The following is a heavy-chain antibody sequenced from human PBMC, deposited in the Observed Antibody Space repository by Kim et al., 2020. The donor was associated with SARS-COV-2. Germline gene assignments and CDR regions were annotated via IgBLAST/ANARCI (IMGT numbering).Heavy chain of an antibody. CDR1: GFTFTGHA. CDR3: MKGGWGWIWDH. V-gene: IGHV3-23*01. J-gene: IGHJ4*02. Sequence: GGSLRLSCTTSGFTFTGHAMSWVRQAPGKGLEWVSSIDGSDGTTYYVDSVKGRFTISRDYSKNTLYLQMTSLRADDTAAYYCMKGGWGWIWDHWGQGTRVTVSS. CDR2: IDGSDGTT. D-gene: IGHD2-21*01.